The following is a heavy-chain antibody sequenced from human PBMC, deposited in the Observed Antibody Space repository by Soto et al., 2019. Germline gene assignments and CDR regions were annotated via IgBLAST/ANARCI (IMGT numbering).Heavy chain of an antibody. CDR2: VYYSGTT. V-gene: IGHV4-31*06. CDR1: AGSISSDSYY. D-gene: IGHD5-18*01. J-gene: IGHJ4*02. CDR3: VAGSGGLWLSFDS. Sequence: QVQLQASGPGLVKPSQTLSLSCTVSAGSISSDSYYWTWISQHQGKSLEWIGHVYYSGTTYYTPSLKRRVTISVDPSKKQSSQQPSSVMAAGTAVYVCVAGSGGLWLSFDSWCQGIVVTFPS.